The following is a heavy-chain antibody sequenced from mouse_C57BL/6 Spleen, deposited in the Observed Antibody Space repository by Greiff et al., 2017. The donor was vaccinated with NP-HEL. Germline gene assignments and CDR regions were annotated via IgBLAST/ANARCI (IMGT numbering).Heavy chain of an antibody. CDR1: GYTFTDYN. Sequence: VQLKQSGPELVKPGASVKIPCKASGYTFTDYNMDWVKQSHGKSLEWIGDINPNNGGTVYNQKFKGKATLTVDKSSSTAYMELRSLTSEDTAVYYCARRRPYYSNRDAMDYWGQGTSVTVSS. J-gene: IGHJ4*01. V-gene: IGHV1-18*01. CDR3: ARRRPYYSNRDAMDY. D-gene: IGHD2-5*01. CDR2: INPNNGGT.